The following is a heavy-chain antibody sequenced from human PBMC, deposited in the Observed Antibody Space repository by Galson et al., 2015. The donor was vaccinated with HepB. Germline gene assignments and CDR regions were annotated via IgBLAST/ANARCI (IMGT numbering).Heavy chain of an antibody. Sequence: SVKVSCKASGYTFTSYAMNWVRQAPGQGLEWMGWINTNTGNPTYAQGFTGRFVFSLDTSVSTAYLQISRLKAEDTAVYYCARESEYYDFWRGYYKSGQWYYYYYYMDVWGKGTTVTVPS. V-gene: IGHV7-4-1*02. CDR1: GYTFTSYA. D-gene: IGHD3-3*01. CDR2: INTNTGNP. CDR3: ARESEYYDFWRGYYKSGQWYYYYYYMDV. J-gene: IGHJ6*03.